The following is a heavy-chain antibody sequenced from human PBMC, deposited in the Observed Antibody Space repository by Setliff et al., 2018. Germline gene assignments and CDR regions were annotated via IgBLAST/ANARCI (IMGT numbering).Heavy chain of an antibody. V-gene: IGHV3-30*02. Sequence: GGSLRLSCTASGFMFNSYCMHWVRQAPGKGLEWVAYLRFDGKTQHYADFVKGRFTISRDNFNNTLYLQMKGLGAEDTAHYYCARGKGNGSGGYFGYDPFDVWGQGTLVTVSS. D-gene: IGHD3-22*01. CDR2: LRFDGKTQ. J-gene: IGHJ3*01. CDR3: ARGKGNGSGGYFGYDPFDV. CDR1: GFMFNSYC.